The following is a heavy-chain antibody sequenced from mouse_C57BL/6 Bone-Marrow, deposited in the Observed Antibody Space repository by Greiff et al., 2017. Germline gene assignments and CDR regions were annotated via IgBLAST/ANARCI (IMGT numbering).Heavy chain of an antibody. J-gene: IGHJ3*01. CDR1: GYTFTSYW. Sequence: QVQLQQPGAELVRPGSSVKLSCKASGYTFTSYWMHWVKQRPIQGLEWIGNIDPSDSETHYNQKFKDKATLTVDKSSSTAYMQLSSLTSEDSAVYYCARKKDWSSGFAYWGQGTLVTVSA. CDR2: IDPSDSET. V-gene: IGHV1-52*01. D-gene: IGHD3-2*02. CDR3: ARKKDWSSGFAY.